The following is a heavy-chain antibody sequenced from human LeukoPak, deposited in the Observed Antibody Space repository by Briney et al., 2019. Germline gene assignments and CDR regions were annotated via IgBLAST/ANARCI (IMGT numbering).Heavy chain of an antibody. J-gene: IGHJ4*02. Sequence: SSETLSLTCAVYGGSFSGYYWSWIRQPPGKGLEWIGEINHSGSTNYNPPLKSRVTISVDTSKNQFSLKLSSVTAADTAVYYCARGRWHQSYWGQGTLVTVSS. CDR3: ARGRWHQSY. CDR1: GGSFSGYY. CDR2: INHSGST. D-gene: IGHD5-24*01. V-gene: IGHV4-34*01.